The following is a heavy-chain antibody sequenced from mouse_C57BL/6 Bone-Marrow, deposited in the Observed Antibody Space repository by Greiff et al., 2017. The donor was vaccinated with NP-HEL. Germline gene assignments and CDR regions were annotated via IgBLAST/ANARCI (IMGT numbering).Heavy chain of an antibody. CDR3: ARGLYYYGWYYFDY. CDR1: GYSITSGYY. J-gene: IGHJ2*01. V-gene: IGHV3-6*01. D-gene: IGHD1-1*01. Sequence: EVKLQESGPGLVKPSQSLSLTCSVTGYSITSGYYWNWIRQFPGNKLEWMGYISYDGSNNYNPSLKNRISITRDTSKNQFFLKLNSVTTEDTATYYCARGLYYYGWYYFDYWGQGTTLTVSS. CDR2: ISYDGSN.